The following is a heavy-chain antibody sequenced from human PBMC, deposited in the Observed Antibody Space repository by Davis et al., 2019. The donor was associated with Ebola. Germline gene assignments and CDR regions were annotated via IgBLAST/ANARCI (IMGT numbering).Heavy chain of an antibody. V-gene: IGHV4-39*01. CDR3: ARDLLYDYVWGSYRSHFDY. CDR2: IYYSGST. Sequence: SETLSLTCTVSGGSISSSSYYWGWIRQPPGKGLEWIGSIYYSGSTYYNPSLKSRVTISVDTSKNQFSLKLSSVTAADTAVYYCARDLLYDYVWGSYRSHFDYWGQGTLVTVSS. D-gene: IGHD3-16*02. J-gene: IGHJ4*02. CDR1: GGSISSSSYY.